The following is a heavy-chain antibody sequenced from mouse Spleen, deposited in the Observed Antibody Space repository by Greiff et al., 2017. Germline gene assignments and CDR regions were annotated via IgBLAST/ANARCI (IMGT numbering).Heavy chain of an antibody. J-gene: IGHJ4*01. D-gene: IGHD2-14*01. Sequence: VQLQQSGPELVKPGASVKIPCKASGYTFTDYNMDWVKQSHGKSLEWIGDINPNNGGTIYNQKFKGKATLTVDKSSSTAYMELRSLTSEDTAVYYCARNLRWGYHEGDYWGQGTSVTVSS. CDR2: INPNNGGT. CDR1: GYTFTDYN. V-gene: IGHV1-18*01. CDR3: ARNLRWGYHEGDY.